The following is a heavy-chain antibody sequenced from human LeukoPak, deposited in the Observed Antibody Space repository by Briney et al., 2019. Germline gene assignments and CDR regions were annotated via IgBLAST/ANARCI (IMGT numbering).Heavy chain of an antibody. CDR3: AADPVGDTAGWY. D-gene: IGHD5-18*01. CDR2: IVVGSGNT. CDR1: GFTFTSSA. V-gene: IGHV1-58*02. J-gene: IGHJ4*02. Sequence: SVKVSCKASGFTFTSSAMQWVRQARRQRLEWIGWIVVGSGNTNYAQKFQERVTITRDMSTSTAYMELSSLRSEDTAVYYCAADPVGDTAGWYWGQGTLVTVSS.